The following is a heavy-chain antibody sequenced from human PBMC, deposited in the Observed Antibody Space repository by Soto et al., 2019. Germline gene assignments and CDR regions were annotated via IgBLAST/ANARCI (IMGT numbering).Heavy chain of an antibody. CDR2: INSDGSST. CDR3: ARDPETGYYDSSGYYYD. V-gene: IGHV3-74*01. Sequence: EVQLVESGGGLVQPGGSLRLSCAASGFTLSSYWMHWVRQAPGKGLVWVSRINSDGSSTSYADSVKGRFTISRDNAKNTLYLQMNSLRAEDTAVYYCARDPETGYYDSSGYYYDWGQGTLVTVSS. J-gene: IGHJ4*02. CDR1: GFTLSSYW. D-gene: IGHD3-22*01.